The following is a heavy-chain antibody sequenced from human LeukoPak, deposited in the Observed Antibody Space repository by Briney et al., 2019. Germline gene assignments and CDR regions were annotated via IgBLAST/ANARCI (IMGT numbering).Heavy chain of an antibody. CDR2: INSHGTGT. CDR1: GFTFSSYW. CDR3: VRDGDGDYPIDY. Sequence: GGSPILSCAVSGFTFSSYWMHWVRQAPGKGLVWVSRINSHGTGTSYADSVKGRFTISRDNAKNTLYLQMNSLRVEDTAVYYCVRDGDGDYPIDYWGQGTLVTVSS. J-gene: IGHJ4*02. V-gene: IGHV3-74*01. D-gene: IGHD4-17*01.